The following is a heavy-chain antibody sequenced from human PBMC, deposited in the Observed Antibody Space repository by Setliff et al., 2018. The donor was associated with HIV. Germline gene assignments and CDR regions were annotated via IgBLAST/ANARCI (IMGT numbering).Heavy chain of an antibody. CDR3: ARDREAEVDAFDI. CDR2: IISMFGTA. Sequence: SVKVSCKASGGTFSRDAISWVRQAPGQGLEWMGGIISMFGTANYAQKFQGRVTITADESTNTANMELSSLRSEETAVYYCARDREAEVDAFDIWGQGTMVTVSS. D-gene: IGHD3-10*01. CDR1: GGTFSRDA. J-gene: IGHJ3*02. V-gene: IGHV1-69*13.